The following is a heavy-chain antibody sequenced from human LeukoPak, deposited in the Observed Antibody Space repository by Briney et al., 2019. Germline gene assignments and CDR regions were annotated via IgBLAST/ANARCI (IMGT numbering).Heavy chain of an antibody. CDR3: ARDVLPSHYFDY. Sequence: ASVKVSCKASAYTFTNFSITWVRQAPGQGLEWMGWISAYNGNTNYAQKLQGRVTMITDTSTSTAYMELRSLRSDDTAVYYCARDVLPSHYFDYWGQGTLVTVSS. CDR2: ISAYNGNT. J-gene: IGHJ4*02. CDR1: AYTFTNFS. V-gene: IGHV1-18*01.